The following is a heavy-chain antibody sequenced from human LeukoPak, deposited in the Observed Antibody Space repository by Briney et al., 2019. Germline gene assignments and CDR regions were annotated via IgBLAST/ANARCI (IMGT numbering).Heavy chain of an antibody. CDR1: GYTFTSPG. Sequence: RASVKVSCKASGYTFTSPGISWVRQAPGQGLEWMGWISAYNGNTNYAQKLQGRVTMTTDTSTSTAYMELRSLRSDDTAVYYCARVMYYYDSSGYYSLNAFDIWGQGTMVTVSS. D-gene: IGHD3-22*01. CDR3: ARVMYYYDSSGYYSLNAFDI. J-gene: IGHJ3*02. CDR2: ISAYNGNT. V-gene: IGHV1-18*01.